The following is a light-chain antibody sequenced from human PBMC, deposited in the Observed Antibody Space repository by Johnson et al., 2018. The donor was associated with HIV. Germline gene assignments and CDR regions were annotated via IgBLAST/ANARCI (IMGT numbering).Light chain of an antibody. CDR1: SSNIGSNT. CDR3: GTWDSSLSAGNV. V-gene: IGLV1-51*02. CDR2: ENN. Sequence: QSVLTQPPSASGTPGQRVTISCSGSSSNIGSNTVNWYQHLPGTAPNLLIYENNKRPSGIPDRFSGSKSGTSATLGITGLQTGDEADYYCGTWDSSLSAGNVFGTGTKVTVL. J-gene: IGLJ1*01.